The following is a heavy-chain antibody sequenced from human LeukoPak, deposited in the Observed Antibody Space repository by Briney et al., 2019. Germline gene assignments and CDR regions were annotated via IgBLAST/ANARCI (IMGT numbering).Heavy chain of an antibody. V-gene: IGHV1-18*04. D-gene: IGHD3-10*01. Sequence: GASVKVSCKVSGYTFTSYGTSWVRQAPGQGLEWMGWISAYNGNTNYAQKLQGRVTMTTDTSTSTAYMELRSLRSDDTAVYYCAREGSDYYGSGSYYNHFDYWGQGTLVTVSS. CDR2: ISAYNGNT. CDR1: GYTFTSYG. J-gene: IGHJ4*02. CDR3: AREGSDYYGSGSYYNHFDY.